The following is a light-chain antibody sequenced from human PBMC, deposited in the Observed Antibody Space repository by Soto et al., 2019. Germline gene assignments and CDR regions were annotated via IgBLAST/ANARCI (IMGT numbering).Light chain of an antibody. CDR3: QKYNSYPWT. CDR2: KAS. CDR1: QSISSW. J-gene: IGKJ1*01. V-gene: IGKV1-5*03. Sequence: DIPMTQSPSTLSASVGDRVTITCRASQSISSWLAWYQQKPGKAPKLLIYKASSLESGVPSRFSGSGSGTEFTLTIYRLKPDDFAKVYLQKYNSYPWTFGQGTKAEIK.